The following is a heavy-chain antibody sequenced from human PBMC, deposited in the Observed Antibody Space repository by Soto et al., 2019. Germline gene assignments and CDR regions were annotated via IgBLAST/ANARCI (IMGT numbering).Heavy chain of an antibody. V-gene: IGHV3-66*01. CDR3: TGYYDSSGYYLRAFDI. CDR2: IYSGGSA. CDR1: GFTVSSNY. J-gene: IGHJ3*02. D-gene: IGHD3-22*01. Sequence: GGSLRLSCAASGFTVSSNYMSWVRQAPGKGLEWVSVIYSGGSAYYADSVKGRFTISRDNSKNTLYLQMNSLRAEDTAVYYCTGYYDSSGYYLRAFDIWGQGTTVPVSS.